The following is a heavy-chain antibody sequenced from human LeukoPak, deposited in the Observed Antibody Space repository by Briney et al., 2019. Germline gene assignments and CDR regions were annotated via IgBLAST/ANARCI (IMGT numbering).Heavy chain of an antibody. V-gene: IGHV3-48*03. J-gene: IGHJ4*02. Sequence: GGSLRLSCAASGFTFSTYEMMWVRQAPGKGLEWLSYINPSGSTIYYADSVKGRFTISRDNAKNSLYLQMNSLRAEDTAVYCCAREGRYYFDNWGQGALVTVSS. CDR3: AREGRYYFDN. CDR2: INPSGSTI. CDR1: GFTFSTYE. D-gene: IGHD3-16*01.